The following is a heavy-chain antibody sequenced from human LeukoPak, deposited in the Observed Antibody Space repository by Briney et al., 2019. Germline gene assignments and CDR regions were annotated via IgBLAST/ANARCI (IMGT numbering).Heavy chain of an antibody. J-gene: IGHJ1*01. Sequence: GESLKISCEGSGYPFTSYWIGWVRQMPGKGLEWMGSIYPADSDTRYSPSFQGQVTISADKSICTAYLQWSSLKASDTAMYFCARVYGRYIQHWGQGALVIVSS. V-gene: IGHV5-51*01. CDR3: ARVYGRYIQH. D-gene: IGHD4-17*01. CDR1: GYPFTSYW. CDR2: IYPADSDT.